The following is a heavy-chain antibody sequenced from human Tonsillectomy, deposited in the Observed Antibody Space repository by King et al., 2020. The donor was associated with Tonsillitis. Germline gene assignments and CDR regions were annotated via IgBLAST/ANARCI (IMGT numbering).Heavy chain of an antibody. D-gene: IGHD2-15*01. V-gene: IGHV4-59*01. CDR3: AREVVGASTNWFDP. J-gene: IGHJ5*02. Sequence: QLQESGPGLVKPSETLSLNCTVAGGSISGYYWTWILQPPGKGLEWIGYIYYTGSTNQNPSLKSRVTFYLDPSRNQFSLRLTSLTAADTAVYYCAREVVGASTNWFDPWGQGTLVTVSS. CDR1: GGSISGYY. CDR2: IYYTGST.